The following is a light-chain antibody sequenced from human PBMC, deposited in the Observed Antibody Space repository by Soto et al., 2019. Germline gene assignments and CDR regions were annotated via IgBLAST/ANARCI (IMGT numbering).Light chain of an antibody. Sequence: DIQLTQSPSSLSASVGDRVTITCRASRGLNNFLAWYQQKPGRVPKLLIYAASTLQSGVPSRFSGSGSRTDFTLTISSXQPEDVATYHCQKYNSAPWTFGQGTKVDIK. J-gene: IGKJ1*01. CDR2: AAS. CDR1: RGLNNF. V-gene: IGKV1-27*01. CDR3: QKYNSAPWT.